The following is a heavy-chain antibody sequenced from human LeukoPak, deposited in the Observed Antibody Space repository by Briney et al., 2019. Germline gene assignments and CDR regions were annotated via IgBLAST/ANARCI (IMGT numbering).Heavy chain of an antibody. CDR3: ARGAVGAKSTYYFDY. Sequence: GSSVKVSCKASGGTFSSYAISWVRQAPGQGLEWMGWISAYNGNTNYAQKLQGRVTMTTDTSTSTAYMELRSLRSDDTAVYYCARGAVGAKSTYYFDYWGQGTLVTVSS. CDR2: ISAYNGNT. D-gene: IGHD1-26*01. J-gene: IGHJ4*02. V-gene: IGHV1-18*01. CDR1: GGTFSSYA.